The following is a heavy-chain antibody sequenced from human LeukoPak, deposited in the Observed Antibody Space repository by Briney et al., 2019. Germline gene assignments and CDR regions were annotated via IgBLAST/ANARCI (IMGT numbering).Heavy chain of an antibody. CDR2: IKQDGSEK. CDR1: GFTVSSNS. Sequence: GGSLRLSCTVSGFTVSSNSMSWVRQAPGKGLEWVANIKQDGSEKYYVDSVKGRFTISRDNAKNSLYLQMNSLRAEDTAVYYCAREHLLWFGELLIDYWGQGTLITVSS. J-gene: IGHJ4*02. V-gene: IGHV3-7*01. CDR3: AREHLLWFGELLIDY. D-gene: IGHD3-10*01.